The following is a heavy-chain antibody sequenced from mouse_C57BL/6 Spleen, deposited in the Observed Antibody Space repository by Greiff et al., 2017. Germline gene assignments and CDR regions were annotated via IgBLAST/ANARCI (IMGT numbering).Heavy chain of an antibody. D-gene: IGHD3-3*01. CDR1: GFTFSSYA. CDR3: ARDRGQRRDYYAMDY. CDR2: ISDGGSYT. V-gene: IGHV5-4*01. Sequence: EVKLEESGGGLVKPGGSLKLSCAASGFTFSSYAMSWVRQTPEKRLEWVATISDGGSYTYYPDNVKGRFTISRDNAKNNLYLQMSHLKSEDTAMYYCARDRGQRRDYYAMDYWGQGTSVTVSS. J-gene: IGHJ4*01.